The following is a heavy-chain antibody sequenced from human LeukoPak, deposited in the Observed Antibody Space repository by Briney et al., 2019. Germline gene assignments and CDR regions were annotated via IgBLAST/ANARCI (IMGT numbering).Heavy chain of an antibody. D-gene: IGHD6-13*01. CDR3: SRAGVTAAGTNQYFDF. CDR2: IRSKAFGGTT. CDR1: GFTFGDYT. J-gene: IGHJ4*02. Sequence: GGSLRLSCTASGFTFGDYTMSWFRQAPGKGLEWVGFIRSKAFGGTTEYAASVKGRFTVSRDDSKSFAYLQMNGLKTEDTAVYYCSRAGVTAAGTNQYFDFWGQGTLVTVSS. V-gene: IGHV3-49*03.